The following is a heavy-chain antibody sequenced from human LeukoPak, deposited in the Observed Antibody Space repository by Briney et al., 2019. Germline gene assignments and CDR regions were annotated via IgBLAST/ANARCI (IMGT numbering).Heavy chain of an antibody. J-gene: IGHJ4*02. Sequence: ASVKVSCKASGGTFSSYAISWVRQAPGQGLEWMGRIIPILGIANYAQKFQGRVTITADKSTSTAYMELSSLRSEDTAVYYCARDIGMATIEGDYWGQGTLVTVSS. D-gene: IGHD5-24*01. V-gene: IGHV1-69*04. CDR2: IIPILGIA. CDR1: GGTFSSYA. CDR3: ARDIGMATIEGDY.